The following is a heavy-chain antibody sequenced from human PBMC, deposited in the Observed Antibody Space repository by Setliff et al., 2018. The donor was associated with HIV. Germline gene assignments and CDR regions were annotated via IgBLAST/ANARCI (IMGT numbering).Heavy chain of an antibody. CDR1: GFTFSNAW. CDR2: IRSEAAGGTT. D-gene: IGHD3-22*01. Sequence: GGSLRLSCAASGFTFSNAWMSWVRQAPGKGLEWIGRIRSEAAGGTTDYAAPVKGRFTISRDDSENSLYLQMNSLKTEDTAVYYCARGPASGDYSYYFDYWGQGTLVTVSS. CDR3: ARGPASGDYSYYFDY. V-gene: IGHV3-15*01. J-gene: IGHJ4*02.